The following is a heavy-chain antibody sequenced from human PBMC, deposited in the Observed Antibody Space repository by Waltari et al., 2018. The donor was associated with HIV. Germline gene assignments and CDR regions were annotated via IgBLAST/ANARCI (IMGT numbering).Heavy chain of an antibody. CDR1: GFTASSKH. D-gene: IGHD5-12*01. CDR2: IYSGGST. Sequence: EVQLVESGGGLIQPGGSLRLSCAAPGFTASSKHMSWVSQAPGKGLEWVSVIYSGGSTYYADSVKGRFTISRDNSKNTLYLQMNSLRAEDTAVYYCARDPEMATKWGYWGQGTLVTVSS. J-gene: IGHJ4*02. V-gene: IGHV3-53*01. CDR3: ARDPEMATKWGY.